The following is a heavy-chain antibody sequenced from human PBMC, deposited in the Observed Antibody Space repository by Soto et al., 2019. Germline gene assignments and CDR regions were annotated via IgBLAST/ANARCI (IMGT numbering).Heavy chain of an antibody. CDR3: ARLEGLATISYYFDF. D-gene: IGHD3-9*01. CDR1: GGSISSSSYY. CDR2: IYYSGST. V-gene: IGHV4-39*01. J-gene: IGHJ4*02. Sequence: QLQLQESGPGLVKPSEALSLTCSVSGGSISSSSYYWGRIRQPPGKGLEWIGSIYYSGSTYYNPSLKSRVTISIDKSKNQFSLKLSSLTAADTAVYYCARLEGLATISYYFDFWGQGTLVTVSS.